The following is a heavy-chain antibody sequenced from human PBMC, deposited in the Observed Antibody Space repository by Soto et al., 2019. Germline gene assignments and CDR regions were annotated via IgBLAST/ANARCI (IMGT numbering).Heavy chain of an antibody. CDR3: AGWEQCLALDY. CDR1: GGSLSSYY. CDR2: IHNSGST. V-gene: IGHV4-59*01. Sequence: QVQLQESGPRLVEPSETLSLICNVSGGSLSSYYWSWIRHPPGKGLEWLGYIHNSGSTNYNPSLNRRVTISADTAKNHFSLKLTSMTAADTAVYYRAGWEQCLALDYWGQGILVTVSS. J-gene: IGHJ4*02. D-gene: IGHD6-19*01.